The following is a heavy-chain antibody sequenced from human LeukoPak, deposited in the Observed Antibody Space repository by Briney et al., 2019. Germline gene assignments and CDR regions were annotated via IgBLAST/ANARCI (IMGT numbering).Heavy chain of an antibody. V-gene: IGHV4-38-2*02. J-gene: IGHJ4*02. D-gene: IGHD5-24*01. Sequence: PSETLSLTCTVSGYSISSGYYWGWIRQPPGKGLECIGSIYHSGSTNYNPSLKSRVTISVDTSKNQFSLKLNSVTAADTAVYYCARGRDGYNFLNRGEYYYFDYWGQGTLVTVSS. CDR1: GYSISSGYY. CDR3: ARGRDGYNFLNRGEYYYFDY. CDR2: IYHSGST.